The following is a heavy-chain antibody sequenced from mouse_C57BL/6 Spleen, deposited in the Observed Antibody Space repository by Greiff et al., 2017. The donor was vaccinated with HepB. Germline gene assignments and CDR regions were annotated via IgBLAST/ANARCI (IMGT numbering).Heavy chain of an antibody. Sequence: QVQLQQSGAELVKPGASVMLSCKASGYTFTSYWMQWVKQRPGQGLEWIGEIDPSDSYTNYNQKFKGKATLTVDTSSSTAYMQLSSLTSEDSAVYYCARGTTVRDFDYWGQGTTLTVSS. CDR3: ARGTTVRDFDY. CDR1: GYTFTSYW. CDR2: IDPSDSYT. J-gene: IGHJ2*01. V-gene: IGHV1-50*01. D-gene: IGHD1-1*01.